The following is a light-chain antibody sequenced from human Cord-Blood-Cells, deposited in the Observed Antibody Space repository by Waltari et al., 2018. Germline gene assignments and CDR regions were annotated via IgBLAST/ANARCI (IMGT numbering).Light chain of an antibody. V-gene: IGKV3-15*01. Sequence: EIVMTQSPATLSVSPGERATLSCRASQGVSSNLAWYQQKPGQAPRLLIYGASTWSSGIPSRFSGSGSGTEFTLTISSLQSEDFAVYYCQQYNNRPWTFGQGTKVEIK. CDR2: GAS. J-gene: IGKJ1*01. CDR3: QQYNNRPWT. CDR1: QGVSSN.